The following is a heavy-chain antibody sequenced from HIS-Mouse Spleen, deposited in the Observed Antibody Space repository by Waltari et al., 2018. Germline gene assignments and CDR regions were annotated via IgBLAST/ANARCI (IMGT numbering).Heavy chain of an antibody. CDR2: IKQDGSEK. J-gene: IGHJ4*02. V-gene: IGHV3-7*01. CDR3: ARDEGKDYGDYNEIFFDY. CDR1: GFTFSSYW. D-gene: IGHD4-17*01. Sequence: EVQLVESGGGLVQPGGSLRLSCAASGFTFSSYWMSWVRQAPGKGLEWVANIKQDGSEKYYVDSVKGRFTISRDNAKNSLYLQMNSLRAEDTAVYYCARDEGKDYGDYNEIFFDYWGQGTLVTVSS.